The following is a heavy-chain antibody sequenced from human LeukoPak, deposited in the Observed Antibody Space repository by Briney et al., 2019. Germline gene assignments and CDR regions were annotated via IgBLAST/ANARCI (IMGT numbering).Heavy chain of an antibody. CDR2: ISGSSSYI. V-gene: IGHV3-21*04. CDR1: GFTFSSYN. Sequence: PGGSLRLSCAASGFTFSSYNMNWVRQAPGKGLEWVSSISGSSSYIFYADSVKGRFTISRDNSKNTLYLQMNSLRAEDTAVYYCAKGLGGPLDYWGQGTLVTVSS. D-gene: IGHD2-15*01. J-gene: IGHJ4*02. CDR3: AKGLGGPLDY.